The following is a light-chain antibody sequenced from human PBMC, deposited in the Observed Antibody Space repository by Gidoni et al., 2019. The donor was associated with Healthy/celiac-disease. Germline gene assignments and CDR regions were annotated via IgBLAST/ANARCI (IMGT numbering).Light chain of an antibody. Sequence: DIHLPQSPSTLSASVGDRVTITCRASQSISSWLSWYQQKPGKAPKLLIYKASSLESGAPSRFSGSGSGTEFTLTSSRLQPDDFATYYCQKYNSYRTFGQGTKVEIK. V-gene: IGKV1-5*03. J-gene: IGKJ1*01. CDR2: KAS. CDR3: QKYNSYRT. CDR1: QSISSW.